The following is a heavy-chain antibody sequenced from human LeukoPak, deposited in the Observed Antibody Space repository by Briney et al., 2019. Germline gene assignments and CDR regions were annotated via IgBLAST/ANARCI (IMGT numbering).Heavy chain of an antibody. D-gene: IGHD3-22*01. Sequence: ASVKVSCKASGYTFTGYYMHWVRQAPGQGLEWMGIINPSGGSTSYAQKFQGRVTMTRDMSTSTVYMELSSLRSEDTAVYYCAREYYYDSSGYLGVWFDPWGQGTLVTVSS. CDR1: GYTFTGYY. CDR3: AREYYYDSSGYLGVWFDP. V-gene: IGHV1-46*01. CDR2: INPSGGST. J-gene: IGHJ5*02.